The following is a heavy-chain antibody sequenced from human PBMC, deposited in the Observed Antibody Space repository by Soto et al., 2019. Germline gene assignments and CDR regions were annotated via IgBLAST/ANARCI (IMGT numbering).Heavy chain of an antibody. Sequence: PSETLSLTCTVSGGSISSDIYHWTWIRQSPGKGLEWIGYIYYSGSIFYNPSFKSRVTISVDTSKNQFSLQLSSVTAADTAVYFCAREDDGGDREYYGLDVWGQGTTVTVSS. CDR1: GGSISSDIYH. D-gene: IGHD2-21*02. J-gene: IGHJ6*02. CDR3: AREDDGGDREYYGLDV. V-gene: IGHV4-30-4*08. CDR2: IYYSGSI.